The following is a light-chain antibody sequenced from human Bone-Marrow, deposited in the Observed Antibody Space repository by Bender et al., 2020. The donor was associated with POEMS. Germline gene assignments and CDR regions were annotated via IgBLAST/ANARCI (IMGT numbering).Light chain of an antibody. CDR1: SGNIASNY. CDR2: EDN. J-gene: IGLJ3*02. V-gene: IGLV6-57*03. Sequence: NFMLTQPHSVSESPGKTVTISCTRSSGNIASNYVQWYQQRPGSAPTTVIYEDNQRPSGVPNRFSGSIDSSSNSASLTISGLKTEDEADYYYQSYDNNIPWVFGGVTKLTVV. CDR3: QSYDNNIPWV.